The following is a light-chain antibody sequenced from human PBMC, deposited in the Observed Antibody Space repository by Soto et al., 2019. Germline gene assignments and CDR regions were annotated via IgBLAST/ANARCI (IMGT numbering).Light chain of an antibody. CDR2: KAS. Sequence: DIQMTQSPSTLSGSVGDRVTITCRASQTISSWLAWYQQKPGXAPKLLIYKASTLKSGVPSRFSGSGSGTEFTLTISSLQPDNFATYYCQHYNSYSEAFGQGTKVAIK. J-gene: IGKJ1*01. CDR1: QTISSW. V-gene: IGKV1-5*03. CDR3: QHYNSYSEA.